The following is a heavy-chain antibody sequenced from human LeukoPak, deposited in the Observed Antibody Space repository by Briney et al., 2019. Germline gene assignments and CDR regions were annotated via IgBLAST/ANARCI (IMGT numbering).Heavy chain of an antibody. CDR1: GGTFNSYP. D-gene: IGHD3-10*01. CDR3: ASTTYGSGSYYNHWGYFDY. Sequence: ASVKVSCKASGGTFNSYPISWVRQAPGQGLEWMGGIIPIFGTANYAQKFQGRVTITADKSTSTAYMELSSLRSEDTAVYYCASTTYGSGSYYNHWGYFDYWGQGTLVTVSS. V-gene: IGHV1-69*06. CDR2: IIPIFGTA. J-gene: IGHJ4*02.